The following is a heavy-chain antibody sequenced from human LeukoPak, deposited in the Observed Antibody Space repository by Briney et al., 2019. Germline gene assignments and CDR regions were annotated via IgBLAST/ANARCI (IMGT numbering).Heavy chain of an antibody. CDR2: IFYSGST. J-gene: IGHJ4*02. D-gene: IGHD6-19*01. CDR3: ARQDIAVTGNFFDY. V-gene: IGHV4-39*01. CDR1: GDSISSSSFY. Sequence: SETLSLTCTVSGDSISSSSFYWGWIRQATGKGLEWIGSIFYSGSTYYNPSLKSRVTISVDRSRTQFSLRLGSVTAADTAVYYCARQDIAVTGNFFDYWGQGTLVTVSS.